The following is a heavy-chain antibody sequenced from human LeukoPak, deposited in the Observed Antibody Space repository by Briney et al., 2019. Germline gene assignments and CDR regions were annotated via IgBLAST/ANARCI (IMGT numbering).Heavy chain of an antibody. CDR3: ARYVGGWLELYYIDY. V-gene: IGHV3-48*03. D-gene: IGHD1-7*01. CDR2: ISSSGSTI. Sequence: GGSLRLSCAASGFTFSSYEMNWVRQAPGKGLEWVSYISSSGSTIYYADSVKGRFTISRDNAKNSLYLQMNSLRAEDTAVYYCARYVGGWLELYYIDYWGQGTLVTVSS. J-gene: IGHJ4*02. CDR1: GFTFSSYE.